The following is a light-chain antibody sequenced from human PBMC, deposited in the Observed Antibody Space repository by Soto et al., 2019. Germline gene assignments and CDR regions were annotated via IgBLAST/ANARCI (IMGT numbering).Light chain of an antibody. CDR2: DVS. CDR1: SSDVGGYNY. Sequence: QSVLTQSASVSGSPGQSITISCTGTSSDVGGYNYVSWYQEHPGKAPKLMIYDVSNRPSGVSNRFSGSKSGNTASLTISGLQAEDEADYYCSSYTTDSTHVFGTGTKLTVL. CDR3: SSYTTDSTHV. V-gene: IGLV2-14*01. J-gene: IGLJ1*01.